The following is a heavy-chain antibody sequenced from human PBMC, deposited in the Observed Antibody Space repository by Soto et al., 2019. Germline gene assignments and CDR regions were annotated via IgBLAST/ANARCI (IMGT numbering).Heavy chain of an antibody. CDR3: ARSHYSGSQWYFDF. D-gene: IGHD1-26*01. J-gene: IGHJ4*02. Sequence: GGSLRLSCAASGFTFSDQYMDWVRQASGKGLEWVGRTRNKANSYTTEYAASVKGRFTISRDDSKNSLYLQMNSLKTEDTAVYYCARSHYSGSQWYFDFWGQGTLVTVSS. CDR2: TRNKANSYTT. V-gene: IGHV3-72*01. CDR1: GFTFSDQY.